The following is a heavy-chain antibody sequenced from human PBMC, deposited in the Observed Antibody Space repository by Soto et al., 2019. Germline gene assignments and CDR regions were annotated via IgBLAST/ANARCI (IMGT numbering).Heavy chain of an antibody. CDR2: TYYRSKWYN. Sequence: SPTLSLTCAISGDSVSSNSAAWNWISQPPSRGFEWLGRTYYRSKWYNAYAASVKSRMTINPATSKNQFSLQLNSVTPEDTVVDCCARGGQWLGKDISDYWGQGTRGTVS. CDR1: GDSVSSNSAA. D-gene: IGHD6-19*01. J-gene: IGHJ4*02. V-gene: IGHV6-1*01. CDR3: ARGGQWLGKDISDY.